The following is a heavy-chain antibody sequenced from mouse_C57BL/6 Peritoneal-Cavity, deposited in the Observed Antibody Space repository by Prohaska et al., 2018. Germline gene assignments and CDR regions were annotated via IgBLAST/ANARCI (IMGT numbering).Heavy chain of an antibody. D-gene: IGHD2-3*01. Sequence: QMQLQESGPGLVKPSQSLFLTCSITGFHITSGYYCIWIRQSPGKPLEWMGYITQSVETFYNPLLHSAIVITRETSQNQFFLQLNFVTTEDTAMYYCAGDYDGYWYFYVWDTGNTVTDSS. CDR1: GFHITSGYY. J-gene: IGHJ1*02. V-gene: IGHV12-3*01. CDR3: AGDYDGYWYFYV. CDR2: ITQSVET.